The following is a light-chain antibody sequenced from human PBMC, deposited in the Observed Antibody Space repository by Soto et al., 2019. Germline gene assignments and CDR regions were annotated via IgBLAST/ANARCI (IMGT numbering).Light chain of an antibody. CDR1: SSDVGNYNY. J-gene: IGLJ1*01. Sequence: QSVLTQPASVSGSPGQSIAISCTGTSSDVGNYNYVSWYQQHPDKAPKLMIFDVSNRPSGVSDRFSGSKSGNTASLTISGLQADDEADYYCTSYTSSSTYVFGNGTKVTV. V-gene: IGLV2-14*01. CDR3: TSYTSSSTYV. CDR2: DVS.